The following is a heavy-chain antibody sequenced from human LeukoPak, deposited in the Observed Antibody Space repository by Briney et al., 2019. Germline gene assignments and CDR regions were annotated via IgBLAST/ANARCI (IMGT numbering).Heavy chain of an antibody. D-gene: IGHD6-6*01. J-gene: IGHJ4*02. CDR3: ARESIAARYFDY. V-gene: IGHV4-31*11. CDR2: IYYSGST. CDR1: GGSFSGYY. Sequence: PSETLSLTCAVYGGSFSGYYWSWIRQHPGKGLEWIGYIYYSGSTYYNPSLKSRVTISVDTSKNQFSLKLSSVTAADTAVYYCARESIAARYFDYWGQGTLVTVSS.